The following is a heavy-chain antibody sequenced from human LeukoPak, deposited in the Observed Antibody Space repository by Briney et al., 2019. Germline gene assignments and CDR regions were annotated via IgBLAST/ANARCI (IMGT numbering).Heavy chain of an antibody. CDR1: GFTVSSNY. V-gene: IGHV3-11*04. D-gene: IGHD6-19*01. CDR2: ISSSGSTI. Sequence: GGSLRLSCAASGFTVSSNYMSWVRQAPGKGLEWVSYISSSGSTIYYADSVKGRFTISRDNAKNSLYLQMNSLRAEDTAVYYCARGPSAVAATETFDYWGQGTLVTVSS. CDR3: ARGPSAVAATETFDY. J-gene: IGHJ4*02.